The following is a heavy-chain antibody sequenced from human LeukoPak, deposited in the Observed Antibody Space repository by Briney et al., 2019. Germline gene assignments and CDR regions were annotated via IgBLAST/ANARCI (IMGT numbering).Heavy chain of an antibody. Sequence: SETLSLTCTVSGGSISSYYWSWIRQPPGKGLEWIGYIYYSGSTNYNPSLKSRVTISVDTSKNQFSLKLSSVTAADTAVYYCARGYSSGWYLAFDIWGQGTMVTVSS. CDR3: ARGYSSGWYLAFDI. CDR2: IYYSGST. V-gene: IGHV4-59*08. CDR1: GGSISSYY. D-gene: IGHD6-19*01. J-gene: IGHJ3*02.